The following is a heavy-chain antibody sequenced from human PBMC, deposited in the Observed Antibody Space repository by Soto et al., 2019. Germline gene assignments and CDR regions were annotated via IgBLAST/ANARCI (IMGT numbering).Heavy chain of an antibody. CDR2: TRAYSADA. CDR1: GYTFSSYG. CDR3: ARVTQWDTSMVVDY. J-gene: IGHJ4*02. D-gene: IGHD5-18*01. Sequence: WASVKVSCKASGYTFSSYGMNWVRQAPGQGLEWMGWTRAYSADANCAQKFQGRVSMTTDTSTSTAYLELRSLKSDDTAVYFCARVTQWDTSMVVDYWGQGTLVTVSS. V-gene: IGHV1-18*01.